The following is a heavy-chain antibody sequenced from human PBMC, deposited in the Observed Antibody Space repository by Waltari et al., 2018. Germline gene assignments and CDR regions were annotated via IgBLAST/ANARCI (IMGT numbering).Heavy chain of an antibody. CDR1: GGSISSHY. J-gene: IGHJ5*02. D-gene: IGHD3-3*01. V-gene: IGHV4-59*11. CDR3: ARDTSRYDFWSGYPGWFDP. Sequence: QVQLQESGPGLVKPSETRSLTCTVSGGSISSHYWSWIRQPPGEGLEWIGYIYYSGSTNYNPSLKSRVTISVDTSKNQFSLKLSSVTAADTAVYYCARDTSRYDFWSGYPGWFDPWGQGTLVTVSS. CDR2: IYYSGST.